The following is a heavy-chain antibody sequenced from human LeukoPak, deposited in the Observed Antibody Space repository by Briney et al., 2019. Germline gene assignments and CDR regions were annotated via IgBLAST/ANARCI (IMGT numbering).Heavy chain of an antibody. V-gene: IGHV3-7*01. CDR3: ARDRTLYYDNSGLDY. Sequence: GGSLRLSCAASGFTFSSYSMNWVRQAPGKGLEWVANIKEDGSKKYYVDSVKGRFTISRDNAKNSLYLQMNGLRAEDAAVYYCARDRTLYYDNSGLDYWGQGTLVTVSS. CDR2: IKEDGSKK. J-gene: IGHJ4*02. D-gene: IGHD3-22*01. CDR1: GFTFSSYS.